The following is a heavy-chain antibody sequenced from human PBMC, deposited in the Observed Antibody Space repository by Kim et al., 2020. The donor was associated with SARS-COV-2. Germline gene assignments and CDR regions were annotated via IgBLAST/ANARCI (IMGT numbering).Heavy chain of an antibody. CDR2: ISSSSSYI. Sequence: GGSLRLSCAASGFTFSSYSMNWVRQAPGKGLEWVSSISSSSSYIYYADSVKGRFTISRDNAKNSLYLQMNSLRAEDTAVYYCARVPLRSNYYDSSGPNYYYYGMDVWGQGTTVTVSS. D-gene: IGHD3-22*01. J-gene: IGHJ6*02. CDR1: GFTFSSYS. V-gene: IGHV3-21*04. CDR3: ARVPLRSNYYDSSGPNYYYYGMDV.